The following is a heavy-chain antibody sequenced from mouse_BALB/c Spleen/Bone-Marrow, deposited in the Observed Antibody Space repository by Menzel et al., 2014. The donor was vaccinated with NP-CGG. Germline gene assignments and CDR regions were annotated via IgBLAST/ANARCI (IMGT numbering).Heavy chain of an antibody. D-gene: IGHD1-3*01. Sequence: QVQLQQPGAELVKPGASVELSCKASGYNFISYWIHWVKQRPGQGLEWIGEINPGNGRTNYNEKYKNKATLTIDKSSSTAYMQLSRLTSEDSAVYYCARWGKGYFDVWGAGTTVTVSS. J-gene: IGHJ1*01. CDR2: INPGNGRT. CDR3: ARWGKGYFDV. CDR1: GYNFISYW. V-gene: IGHV1S81*02.